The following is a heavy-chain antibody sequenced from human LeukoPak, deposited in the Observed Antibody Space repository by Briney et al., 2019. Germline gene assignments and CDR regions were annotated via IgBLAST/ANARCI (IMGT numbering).Heavy chain of an antibody. Sequence: PSGTLSLTCTVSGGSISSSSYYWGWIRQPPGKGLEWIGSIYYSGSTYYNPSLKSRVTISVDTSKNQFSLKLSSVTAEDTAVYFCAREKYTAAGTRFYYMDVWGKGTTVTVS. CDR1: GGSISSSSYY. CDR2: IYYSGST. V-gene: IGHV4-39*07. CDR3: AREKYTAAGTRFYYMDV. D-gene: IGHD6-13*01. J-gene: IGHJ6*03.